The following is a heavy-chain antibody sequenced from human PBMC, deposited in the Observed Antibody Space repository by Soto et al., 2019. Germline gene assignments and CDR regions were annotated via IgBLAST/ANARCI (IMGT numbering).Heavy chain of an antibody. J-gene: IGHJ6*03. V-gene: IGHV3-48*01. CDR3: ARDPNPPDRQIWFGELLFHYYMDV. D-gene: IGHD3-10*01. CDR2: ISSSSSTI. CDR1: GFTFSSYS. Sequence: GGSLRLSCAASGFTFSSYSMNWVRQAPGKGLEWVSYISSSSSTIYYADSVKGRFTISRDNAKNSLYLQMNSLRAEDTAVYYCARDPNPPDRQIWFGELLFHYYMDVWGKGTTVTVSS.